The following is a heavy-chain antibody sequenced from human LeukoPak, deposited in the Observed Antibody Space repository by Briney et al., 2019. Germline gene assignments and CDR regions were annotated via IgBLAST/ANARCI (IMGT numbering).Heavy chain of an antibody. Sequence: SSETLSLTCAVYGGSFSGYYWSWIRQPPGKGLEWIGEINHSGSTNYNPSLKSRATISVDTSKNQFSLKLSSVTAADTAVYYCARLSGWYHYWGQGTLVTVSS. CDR1: GGSFSGYY. CDR3: ARLSGWYHY. D-gene: IGHD6-19*01. CDR2: INHSGST. J-gene: IGHJ4*02. V-gene: IGHV4-34*01.